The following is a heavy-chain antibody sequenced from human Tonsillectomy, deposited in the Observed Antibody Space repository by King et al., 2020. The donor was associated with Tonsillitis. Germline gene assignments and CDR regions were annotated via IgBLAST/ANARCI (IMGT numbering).Heavy chain of an antibody. CDR1: GGSISSGSYY. CDR2: IYTSGST. J-gene: IGHJ5*02. CDR3: ARGEYSYGFWFDP. Sequence: VQLQESGPGLVKPSQTLSLTCTVSGGSISSGSYYWSWIRQPAGKGLEWIGRIYTSGSTNYNPSLKSRVTISVDMSKNQFSLKLSSVTAADTAVYYCARGEYSYGFWFDPWGQGTLVTVSS. V-gene: IGHV4-61*02. D-gene: IGHD5-18*01.